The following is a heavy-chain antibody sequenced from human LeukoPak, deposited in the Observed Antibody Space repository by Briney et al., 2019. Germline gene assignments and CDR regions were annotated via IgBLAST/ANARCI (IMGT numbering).Heavy chain of an antibody. CDR3: ARRGAQWELLPYYFDY. V-gene: IGHV1-18*01. CDR2: ISAYNGNT. J-gene: IGHJ4*02. CDR1: GYTFTSYG. Sequence: SVKVSCKASGYTFTSYGISWVRQAPGQGLEWMGWISAYNGNTNYAQKLQGRVTMTTDTSTSTAYMELRSLRSDDTAVYYCARRGAQWELLPYYFDYWGQGTLVTVSS. D-gene: IGHD1-26*01.